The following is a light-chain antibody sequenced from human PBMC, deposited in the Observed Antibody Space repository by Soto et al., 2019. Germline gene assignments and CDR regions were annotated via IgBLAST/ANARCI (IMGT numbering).Light chain of an antibody. CDR1: SSDVGGYNY. CDR3: SSYTSSSTSI. Sequence: QSALTQPASVSGSPGQSITISCTGTSSDVGGYNYVSWYQHHPGKAPKLMIYDVTNRPSGASNRFSGSKSGNTASLTISGLQAEDEADYYCSSYTSSSTSIFGGGTKLTVL. V-gene: IGLV2-14*03. J-gene: IGLJ2*01. CDR2: DVT.